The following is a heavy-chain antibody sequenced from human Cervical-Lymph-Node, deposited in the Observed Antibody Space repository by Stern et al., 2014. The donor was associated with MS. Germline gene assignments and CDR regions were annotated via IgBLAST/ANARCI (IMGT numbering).Heavy chain of an antibody. J-gene: IGHJ4*02. CDR2: VHPSGRT. CDR1: GDSMSNNNW. CDR3: ARSKDSSSWYGYFDY. V-gene: IGHV4-4*02. Sequence: VQLVESGPGLVRPSTTLFLTCSVSGDSMSNNNWWSWVRQAPGEGLEWIGEVHPSGRTNHNLSLASRPTISIDKSKKMISLRMDSVTAADTAVYYCARSKDSSSWYGYFDYWGQGTLVTVSS. D-gene: IGHD6-13*01.